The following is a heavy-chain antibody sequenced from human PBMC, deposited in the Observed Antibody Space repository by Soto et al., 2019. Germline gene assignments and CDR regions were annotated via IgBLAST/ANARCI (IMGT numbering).Heavy chain of an antibody. CDR2: ISAYNGNT. CDR3: AREHFTYYYGSWSYYFDY. J-gene: IGHJ4*02. D-gene: IGHD3-10*01. CDR1: GYTFTSYG. V-gene: IGHV1-18*04. Sequence: QVQLVQSGAEVKKPGASVKVSCKASGYTFTSYGISWVRQAPGQGLEWMGWISAYNGNTNYAQKLQGRVTMTKDTSTSTAYMELRSLRSEDTAVYYSAREHFTYYYGSWSYYFDYWGQGTLVTVSS.